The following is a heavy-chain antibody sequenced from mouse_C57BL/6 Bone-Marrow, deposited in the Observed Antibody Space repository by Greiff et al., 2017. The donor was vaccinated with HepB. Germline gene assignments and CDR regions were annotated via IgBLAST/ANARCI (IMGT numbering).Heavy chain of an antibody. CDR3: ARGLRWNY. CDR1: GFTFSSYG. Sequence: VQLKESGGDLVKPGGSLKLSCAASGFTFSSYGMSWVRQTPDKRLEWVATISSGGSYTYYPDSVKGRFTISRDNAKNTLYLQMSSLKSEDTAMYYCARGLRWNYWGQGTTLTVSS. D-gene: IGHD1-1*01. CDR2: ISSGGSYT. V-gene: IGHV5-6*01. J-gene: IGHJ2*01.